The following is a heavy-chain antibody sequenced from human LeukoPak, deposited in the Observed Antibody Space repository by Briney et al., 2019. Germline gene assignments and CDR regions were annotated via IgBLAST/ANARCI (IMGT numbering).Heavy chain of an antibody. Sequence: PSVKVSCKASGGTFSSYAISWVRQAPGQGLEWMGGIIPTFGTANYAQKFQGRVTITADESTSTAYMELSSLRSEDTAVYYCARDHLDTAMVTGWFDPWGQGTLVTASS. CDR1: GGTFSSYA. CDR3: ARDHLDTAMVTGWFDP. CDR2: IIPTFGTA. D-gene: IGHD5-18*01. J-gene: IGHJ5*02. V-gene: IGHV1-69*01.